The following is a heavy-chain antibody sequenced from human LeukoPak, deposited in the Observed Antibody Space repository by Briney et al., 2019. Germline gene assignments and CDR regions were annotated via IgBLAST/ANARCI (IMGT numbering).Heavy chain of an antibody. CDR2: ITSGGNTI. CDR1: GFTFSDYY. CDR3: ARGARKGDDYGGFFDY. V-gene: IGHV3-11*04. J-gene: IGHJ4*02. D-gene: IGHD4-23*01. Sequence: GGSLRLSCAASGFTFSDYYMYWIRQAPGRGLEWVSYITSGGNTIYYADSVKGRFTISRDNSKNTLYLQMISLRAEDTAVYFCARGARKGDDYGGFFDYWGQGTLVTVSS.